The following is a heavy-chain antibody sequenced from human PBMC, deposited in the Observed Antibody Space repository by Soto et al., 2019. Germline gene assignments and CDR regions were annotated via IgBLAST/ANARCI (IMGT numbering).Heavy chain of an antibody. D-gene: IGHD6-19*01. CDR2: IIPIFGTA. Sequence: QVQLVQSGAEVKKPGSSVKVSCKASGGTFSSYAISWVRQAPGQGLEWMGGIIPIFGTANYAQKFQGRVTITADESTSKAYMEVSSLRSADTDVYYCARARYSSGWYYYYGMDVWGQGTTVTVSS. CDR3: ARARYSSGWYYYYGMDV. CDR1: GGTFSSYA. V-gene: IGHV1-69*01. J-gene: IGHJ6*02.